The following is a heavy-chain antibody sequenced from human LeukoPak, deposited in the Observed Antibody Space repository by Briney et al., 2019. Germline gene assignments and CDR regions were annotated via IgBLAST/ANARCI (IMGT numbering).Heavy chain of an antibody. CDR1: GFTFSSYT. CDR2: ISYDGSFK. J-gene: IGHJ4*02. CDR3: AREETMVL. Sequence: PGGSLRLSCAASGFTFSSYTMHWVRQAPGKGLEWVAIISYDGSFKYYADSVKDRFINSRDNSKNTLYLQMNSLRAEDTAVYYCAREETMVLWGQGTLVTVSS. V-gene: IGHV3-30*14. D-gene: IGHD4/OR15-4a*01.